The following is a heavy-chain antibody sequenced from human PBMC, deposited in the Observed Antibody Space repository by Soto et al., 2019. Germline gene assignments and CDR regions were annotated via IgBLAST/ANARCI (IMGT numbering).Heavy chain of an antibody. CDR2: IYYSGST. CDR1: GGSVSSGSYY. V-gene: IGHV4-61*01. D-gene: IGHD1-1*01. CDR3: ARVLGGTTRYYFDY. Sequence: ETLSLTCTVSGGSVSSGSYYWSWIRQPPGKGLEWIGYIYYSGSTNYNPSLKSRVTISVDTSKNQFSLKLSSVTAADTAVYYCARVLGGTTRYYFDYWGQGTLVTVSS. J-gene: IGHJ4*02.